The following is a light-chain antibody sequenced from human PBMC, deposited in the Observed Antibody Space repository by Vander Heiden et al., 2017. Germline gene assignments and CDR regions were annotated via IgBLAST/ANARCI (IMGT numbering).Light chain of an antibody. V-gene: IGKV3-20*01. Sequence: EIVLTQSPGTLSLSPGERATLSCRASQSVSSSYLAWYQQKPGPAPRLLIYGASSRATGIPERFSGSGAGTDFTLTISRLEPEDFAVYYCQQYGSSRTFGQGTKVEIK. J-gene: IGKJ1*01. CDR3: QQYGSSRT. CDR2: GAS. CDR1: QSVSSSY.